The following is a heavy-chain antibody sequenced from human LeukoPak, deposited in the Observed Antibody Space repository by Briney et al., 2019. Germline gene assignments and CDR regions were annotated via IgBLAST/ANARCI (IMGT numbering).Heavy chain of an antibody. Sequence: GGSPRLSCAASGFTFSSYGMHWVRQAPGKGLEWVANMKPDGSEKYYVDSVKGRFTISRDNAKNSLYLQMDSLRAEDTAVYYCARGGIITSYAFEIWGQGTMVTVSS. CDR3: ARGGIITSYAFEI. J-gene: IGHJ3*02. V-gene: IGHV3-7*04. CDR2: MKPDGSEK. CDR1: GFTFSSYG. D-gene: IGHD6-6*01.